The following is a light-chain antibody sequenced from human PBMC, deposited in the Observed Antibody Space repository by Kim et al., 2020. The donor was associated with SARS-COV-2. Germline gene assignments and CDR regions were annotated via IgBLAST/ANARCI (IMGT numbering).Light chain of an antibody. J-gene: IGLJ2*01. V-gene: IGLV3-1*01. CDR2: QDS. CDR3: QAWDSSTVV. Sequence: SVTPGQEARCPAGGDKMWDKYAGCYQQKPGRSPGLVIYQDSKRPAVSPERFSGSNSGNTATLTISGTQAMDEADYYCQAWDSSTVVFGGGTKLTFL. CDR1: KMWDKY.